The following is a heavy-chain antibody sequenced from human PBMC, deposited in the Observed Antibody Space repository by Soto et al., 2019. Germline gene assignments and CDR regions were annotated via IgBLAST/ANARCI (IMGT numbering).Heavy chain of an antibody. CDR3: ERGQGGTFGHYDY. CDR2: INGGGGSI. D-gene: IGHD1-26*01. J-gene: IGHJ4*02. CDR1: VFIFSSYW. Sequence: PVGSLSLSCAASVFIFSSYWIQWVRQAPGKGLGWLSRINGGGGSISYADSVKGRFTISRDNAKNTVYLQMNSLRVEDTAVYSCERGQGGTFGHYDYWGEGTLVTVSS. V-gene: IGHV3-74*01.